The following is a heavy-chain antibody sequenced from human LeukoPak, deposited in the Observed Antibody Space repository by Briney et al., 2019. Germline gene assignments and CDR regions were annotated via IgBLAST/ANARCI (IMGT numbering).Heavy chain of an antibody. CDR3: ARVWGSYYFDY. CDR1: GYTFTSNY. J-gene: IGHJ4*02. V-gene: IGHV1-46*01. Sequence: ASVKVSCKAFGYTFTSNYMHWVRQAPGQGPEWMGVISPSGGSTTYAQKFQGRVTLTRDMSTSTDYLELSSLRSEDTAVYYCARVWGSYYFDYWGQGTLVTVSS. CDR2: ISPSGGST. D-gene: IGHD3-16*01.